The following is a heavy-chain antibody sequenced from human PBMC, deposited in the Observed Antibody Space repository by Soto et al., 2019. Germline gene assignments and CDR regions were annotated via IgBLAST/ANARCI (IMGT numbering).Heavy chain of an antibody. CDR3: ARPPYPYCSGGSCYSQPWFDP. Sequence: SETLSLTCTVSGGSISSSSYYWGWIRQPPGKGLEWIGSIYYSGSTYYNPSLKSRVTISVDTSKNQFSLKLSSVTAADTAVYYCARPPYPYCSGGSCYSQPWFDPWGQGTLVTVS. CDR1: GGSISSSSYY. J-gene: IGHJ5*02. CDR2: IYYSGST. D-gene: IGHD2-15*01. V-gene: IGHV4-39*01.